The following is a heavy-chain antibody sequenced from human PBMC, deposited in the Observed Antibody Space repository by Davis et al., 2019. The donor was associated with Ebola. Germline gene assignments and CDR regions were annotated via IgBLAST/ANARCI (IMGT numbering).Heavy chain of an antibody. Sequence: SVKVSCKASGSTFNSYAVNWVRQAPGQGLEWMGYIMPLFGTTNYTQRLHGRLSITADVSTTTAYMELSSLSSGDTAIYYCARHALMNLYYFDSWGQGVLVVVSS. CDR2: IMPLFGTT. V-gene: IGHV1-69*13. D-gene: IGHD3-16*01. CDR1: GSTFNSYA. J-gene: IGHJ4*02. CDR3: ARHALMNLYYFDS.